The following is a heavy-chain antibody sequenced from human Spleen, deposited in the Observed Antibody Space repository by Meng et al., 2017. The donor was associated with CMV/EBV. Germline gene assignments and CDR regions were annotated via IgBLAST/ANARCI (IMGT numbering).Heavy chain of an antibody. CDR1: GFTFSDYA. Sequence: ESLKISCAASGFTFSDYAIHWVRQAPGKGLEWVSSVTPRSDYIYYADSVKGRFTISRDNAKDSLILQMNSLRPEDTAVYYCARLHYDSRGLLVGFDSWGQGTLVTVSS. J-gene: IGHJ4*02. CDR3: ARLHYDSRGLLVGFDS. CDR2: VTPRSDYI. D-gene: IGHD3-22*01. V-gene: IGHV3-21*01.